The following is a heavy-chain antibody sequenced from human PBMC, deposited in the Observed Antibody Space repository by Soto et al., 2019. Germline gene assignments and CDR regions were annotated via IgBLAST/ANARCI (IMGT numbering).Heavy chain of an antibody. J-gene: IGHJ4*02. CDR1: GGSFSGYY. V-gene: IGHV4-34*01. CDR3: ARGPAFLLEWLSKPFDY. Sequence: SETLSLTCAVYGGSFSGYYWSWIRQPPGKGLEWIGEINHSGSTNYNPSLKSRVTISVDTSKNQFSLKLSSVTAADTAVYYCARGPAFLLEWLSKPFDYWGQGTLVTVSS. CDR2: INHSGST. D-gene: IGHD3-3*01.